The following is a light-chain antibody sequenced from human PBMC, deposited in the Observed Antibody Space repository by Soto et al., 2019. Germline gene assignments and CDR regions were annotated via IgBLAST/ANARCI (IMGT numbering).Light chain of an antibody. Sequence: DIQMTQSPSSLSASVGDRVTITCRARQNINSYLNWYQQKPGKAPKLLIYGASTLQTGVPSRFSGSESGAVFTLTISSLQPEDFATYYCQQLHSYPITFGQGTRLEIK. CDR1: QNINSY. J-gene: IGKJ5*01. V-gene: IGKV1-9*01. CDR2: GAS. CDR3: QQLHSYPIT.